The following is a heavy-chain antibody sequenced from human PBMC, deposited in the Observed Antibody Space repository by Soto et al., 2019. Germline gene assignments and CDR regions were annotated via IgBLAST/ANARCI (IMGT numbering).Heavy chain of an antibody. J-gene: IGHJ5*02. CDR1: GASISGFY. CDR3: VRDGTKTLRDWFDP. CDR2: IYATGTT. V-gene: IGHV4-4*07. Sequence: SETLSLTCTVSGASISGFYWSWIRKSAGKGLEWIGRIYATGTTDYNPSLKSRVMMSVDTSKKQFSLKSRSVTAADTAVYYCVRDGTKTLRDWFDPWGQGISVTVSS. D-gene: IGHD1-1*01.